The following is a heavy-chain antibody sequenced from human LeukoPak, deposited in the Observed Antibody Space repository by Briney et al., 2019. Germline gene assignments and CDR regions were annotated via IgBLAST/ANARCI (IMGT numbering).Heavy chain of an antibody. Sequence: GGSLRLSCAASGFTFSTYAMSWVRQAPGKGLEWVSAISNSGGSGGTTYFADSVKGRFSISRDNSKGTLYLQLSSLTAEDTAVYYCAKAMSTDHYDSKGFYRVDFDSWGQGTLVTVSS. D-gene: IGHD3-22*01. CDR1: GFTFSTYA. V-gene: IGHV3-23*01. CDR2: ISNSGGSGGTT. J-gene: IGHJ4*02. CDR3: AKAMSTDHYDSKGFYRVDFDS.